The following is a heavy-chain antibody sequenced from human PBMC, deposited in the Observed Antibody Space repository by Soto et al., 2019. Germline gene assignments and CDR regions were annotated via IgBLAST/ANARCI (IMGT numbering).Heavy chain of an antibody. CDR1: GFTVSTYA. Sequence: QVQLVESGGDVVQPGRSLRLSCAASGFTVSTYAMHWVRQAPGKGLQWVAIIWHGGNNRFYAESVKGRFTISRDNSKNTLFLEMTSLRSDDTGVYFCARDPGAGPFDYWGQGTLLIVSS. CDR3: ARDPGAGPFDY. J-gene: IGHJ4*02. CDR2: IWHGGNNR. V-gene: IGHV3-33*01.